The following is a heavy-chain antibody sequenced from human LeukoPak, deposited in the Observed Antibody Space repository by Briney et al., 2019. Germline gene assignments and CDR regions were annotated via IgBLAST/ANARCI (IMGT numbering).Heavy chain of an antibody. CDR2: INPNSGGT. J-gene: IGHJ3*02. Sequence: ASVKVSCKASGGTFSSYAISWVRQAPGQGLEWMGWINPNSGGTNYAQKFQGRVTMTRDMSTSTAYMELSSLRSEDTAVYYCAAAPNVDIVATIRRGAFDIWGQGTMVTVSS. CDR3: AAAPNVDIVATIRRGAFDI. D-gene: IGHD5-12*01. CDR1: GGTFSSYA. V-gene: IGHV1-2*02.